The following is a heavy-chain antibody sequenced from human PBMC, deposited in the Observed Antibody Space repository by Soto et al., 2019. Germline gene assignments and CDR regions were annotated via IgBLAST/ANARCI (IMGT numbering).Heavy chain of an antibody. V-gene: IGHV3-33*01. Sequence: QVQLVESGGGVVQPGRSLRLSCAASGFTFSSYGMHWVRQAPGKGLEWVAVIWYDGSNKYFADSVKGRFTISRDNSKNTLDLQMNRLRAEDTAVYYFSRDGYCRCGSCYSLPVFDYWGQGTLVTVSS. J-gene: IGHJ4*02. D-gene: IGHD2-15*01. CDR3: SRDGYCRCGSCYSLPVFDY. CDR2: IWYDGSNK. CDR1: GFTFSSYG.